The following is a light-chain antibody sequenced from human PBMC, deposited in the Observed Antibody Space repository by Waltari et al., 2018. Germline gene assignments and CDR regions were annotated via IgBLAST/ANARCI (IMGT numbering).Light chain of an antibody. V-gene: IGLV2-23*02. CDR3: CTYAGHGVV. J-gene: IGLJ2*01. Sequence: QSALTQPASISGSPGQSITISCTGASSDVGSYNLVSWYQQHPGKAPKLIIYAVTKRPSGVSNRFSGSKSGNTASLTISGLQAEDEDDYYCCTYAGHGVVFGGGTKLTVL. CDR1: SSDVGSYNL. CDR2: AVT.